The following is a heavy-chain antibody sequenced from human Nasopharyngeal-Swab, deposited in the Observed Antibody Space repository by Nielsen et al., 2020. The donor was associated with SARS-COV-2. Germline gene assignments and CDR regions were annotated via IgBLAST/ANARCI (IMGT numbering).Heavy chain of an antibody. CDR3: ARALSGSYSSPFDY. V-gene: IGHV3-30-3*01. J-gene: IGHJ4*02. Sequence: GESLKISCAASGFTFSIYAMHWVRQAPGKGPEWVAAISYDGSNKHCADSVKGRFTISRDNSKNTLYLQMNTLRTEDTAVYYCARALSGSYSSPFDYWGQGTLVTVSS. D-gene: IGHD1-26*01. CDR1: GFTFSIYA. CDR2: ISYDGSNK.